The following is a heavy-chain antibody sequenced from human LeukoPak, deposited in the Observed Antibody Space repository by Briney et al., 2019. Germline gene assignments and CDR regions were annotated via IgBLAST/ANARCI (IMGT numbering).Heavy chain of an antibody. CDR1: GFTFSSYA. CDR3: AKQYSGSSLADLDY. V-gene: IGHV3-23*01. D-gene: IGHD6-6*01. Sequence: GGSLRLSCAASGFTFSSYAMSWVRQAPGKGLEWVSGISGSGGATYYADSVRGRFTISRDYSKSTLNLQMNSLRAEDTAVYYCAKQYSGSSLADLDYWGQGTLVTVSS. J-gene: IGHJ4*02. CDR2: ISGSGGAT.